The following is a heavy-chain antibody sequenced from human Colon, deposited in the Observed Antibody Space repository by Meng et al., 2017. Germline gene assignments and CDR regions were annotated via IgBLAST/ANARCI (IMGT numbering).Heavy chain of an antibody. D-gene: IGHD2-15*01. CDR3: ARGGVVAAISHYFDY. Sequence: GESLKISCSASAFTFSSYAIHWVRQAPGKGLEWVAVISYDGTNKYYADSVKGRFTISRDNSKNTLYLQMNSLRVDDTAVYYCARGGVVAAISHYFDYWGQGKLVTGYS. CDR1: AFTFSSYA. CDR2: ISYDGTNK. V-gene: IGHV3-30*04. J-gene: IGHJ4*01.